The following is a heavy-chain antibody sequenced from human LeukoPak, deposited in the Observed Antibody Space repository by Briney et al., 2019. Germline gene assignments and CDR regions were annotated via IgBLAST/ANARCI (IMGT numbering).Heavy chain of an antibody. Sequence: GGSLRLSCTASGFTFSSRAMTWVRQAPGKGLEWGSSITGSGGSTFYAASVKGRFTISRDNSKNTLYLQMNNLRAEDTAVYYCAKLGISDGIDYWGQGTLVTVSS. V-gene: IGHV3-23*01. CDR3: AKLGISDGIDY. CDR2: ITGSGGST. CDR1: GFTFSSRA. D-gene: IGHD3-16*01. J-gene: IGHJ4*02.